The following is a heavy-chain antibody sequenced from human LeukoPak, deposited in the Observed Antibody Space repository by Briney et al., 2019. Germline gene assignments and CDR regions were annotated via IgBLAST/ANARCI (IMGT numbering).Heavy chain of an antibody. D-gene: IGHD1-26*01. CDR1: GFTFSSYA. CDR2: ISYDGSNK. V-gene: IGHV3-30-3*01. CDR3: ARDRVGATDYFDS. J-gene: IGHJ4*02. Sequence: PGGSLRLSCAASGFTFSSYAMHWVRQAPGKGLEWVAVISYDGSNKYYADSVKGRFTISRDNSENTLYLQMNSLRAEDTAVYYCARDRVGATDYFDSWGQGTLVIVSS.